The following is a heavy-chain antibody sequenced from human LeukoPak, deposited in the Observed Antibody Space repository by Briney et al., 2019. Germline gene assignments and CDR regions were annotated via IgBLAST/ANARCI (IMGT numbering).Heavy chain of an antibody. Sequence: GGSLRLSCAASGFTFSSYGMHWVRQAPGKGLEWVAFIRYDGSNKYYADSVKGRFTISRDNSKNTLYLQMNSLRADDTAVYYCATRGSPLTDSSGWYYYYYYGMDVWGQGTTVTVSS. J-gene: IGHJ6*02. CDR3: ATRGSPLTDSSGWYYYYYYGMDV. CDR1: GFTFSSYG. V-gene: IGHV3-30*02. CDR2: IRYDGSNK. D-gene: IGHD6-19*01.